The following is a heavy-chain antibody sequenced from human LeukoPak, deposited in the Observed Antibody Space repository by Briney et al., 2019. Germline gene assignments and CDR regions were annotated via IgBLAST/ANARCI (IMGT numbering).Heavy chain of an antibody. D-gene: IGHD3-22*01. V-gene: IGHV3-7*01. CDR1: GFPFSSYW. Sequence: GGSLRLSCAASGFPFSSYWMSWVRQAPGKGLEWVANIKQDGSEKYYVDSVKGRFTISRDNAKNSLYLQMNSLRAEDTALYYCASWTHDSSGYDWGQGTLVTVSS. CDR2: IKQDGSEK. J-gene: IGHJ4*02. CDR3: ASWTHDSSGYD.